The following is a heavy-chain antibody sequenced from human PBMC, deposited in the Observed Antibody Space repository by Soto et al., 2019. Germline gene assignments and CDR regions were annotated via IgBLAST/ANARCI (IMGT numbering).Heavy chain of an antibody. CDR1: GFTFSNFY. D-gene: IGHD5-18*01. J-gene: IGHJ4*02. V-gene: IGHV3-30-3*01. Sequence: GGSLRLSCAASGFTFSNFYMHWVRQAPGKGLEWVALISHDGNIKNYADSVKDRVTISRDNSKNTLYLHVNSLKTDDTAVYYCAREDTTLAPADYWGQGTLVTVSS. CDR2: ISHDGNIK. CDR3: AREDTTLAPADY.